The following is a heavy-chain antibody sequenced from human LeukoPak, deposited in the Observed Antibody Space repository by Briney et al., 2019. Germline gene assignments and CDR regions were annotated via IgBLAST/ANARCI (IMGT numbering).Heavy chain of an antibody. CDR3: ARGKGRSKRNWFDP. D-gene: IGHD3-10*01. Sequence: ASVKVSRKASGYTFTSYDINWVRQATGQGLEWMGWMNPNSGNTGYAQKFQGRVTMTRNTSISTAYMELSSLSSEDTAVYYCARGKGRSKRNWFDPWGQGTLVTVSS. J-gene: IGHJ5*02. CDR1: GYTFTSYD. V-gene: IGHV1-8*01. CDR2: MNPNSGNT.